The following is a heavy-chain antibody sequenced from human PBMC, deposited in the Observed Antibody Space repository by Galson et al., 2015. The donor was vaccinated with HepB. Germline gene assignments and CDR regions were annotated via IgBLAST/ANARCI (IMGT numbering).Heavy chain of an antibody. CDR3: ARDLRLETTVTALGYYYMDV. V-gene: IGHV1-46*01. J-gene: IGHJ6*03. CDR2: INPSGGST. CDR1: GYTFTSYY. Sequence: SVKVSCKASGYTFTSYYMHWVRQAPGQGLEWMGIINPSGGSTSYAQKFQGRVTMTRDTSTSTVYMELSSLRSEDTAVYYCARDLRLETTVTALGYYYMDVWGKGTTVTVSS. D-gene: IGHD4-11*01.